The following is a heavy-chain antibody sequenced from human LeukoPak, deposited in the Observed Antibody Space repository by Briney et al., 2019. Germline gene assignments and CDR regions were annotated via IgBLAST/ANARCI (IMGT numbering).Heavy chain of an antibody. J-gene: IGHJ3*02. CDR3: AKSNGYGLIDI. V-gene: IGHV4-4*07. D-gene: IGHD3-22*01. CDR2: IYTSGST. CDR1: GGSISSYY. Sequence: SETLSLTCTVSGGSISSYYWSWIRQSPGKGLEWIGRIYTSGSTNYNPSLKSRVTISLDTSRNQFSLKLNSVTAADTAVYYCAKSNGYGLIDIWGQGTMVTVSS.